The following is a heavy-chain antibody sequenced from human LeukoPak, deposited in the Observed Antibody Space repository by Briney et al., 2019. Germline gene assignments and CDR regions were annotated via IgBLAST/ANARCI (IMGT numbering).Heavy chain of an antibody. CDR2: MLYDGSNK. D-gene: IGHD3-9*01. J-gene: IGHJ6*02. Sequence: GGSLRLSCAASGFTFSSYGMHWVRQAPGKGLEWVAVMLYDGSNKFYADSVKGRFTISRDNSKNTLHLQMNSLGAEDTAVYYCAKVVTGYSRYYYGMDVWGQGTTVTVSS. V-gene: IGHV3-30*18. CDR1: GFTFSSYG. CDR3: AKVVTGYSRYYYGMDV.